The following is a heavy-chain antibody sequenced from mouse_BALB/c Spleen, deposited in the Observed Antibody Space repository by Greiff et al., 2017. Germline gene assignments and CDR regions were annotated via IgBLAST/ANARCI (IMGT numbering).Heavy chain of an antibody. CDR2: ISSGGSYT. D-gene: IGHD2-14*01. V-gene: IGHV5-6*01. Sequence: EVKLMESGGDLVKPGGSLKLSCAASGFTFSSYGMPWVRQTPDKRLEWVATISSGGSYTYYPDSVKGRFTISRDKAKNTLYVHMSSLKSEDTAMYYWARYGEVRRRGDLFDYWGQGTPVTVSA. CDR1: GFTFSSYG. J-gene: IGHJ3*01. CDR3: ARYGEVRRRGDLFDY.